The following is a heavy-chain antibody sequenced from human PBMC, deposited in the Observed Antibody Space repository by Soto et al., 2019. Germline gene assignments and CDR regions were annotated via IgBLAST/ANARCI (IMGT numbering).Heavy chain of an antibody. Sequence: QVQLVQSGGEVKKPGASVRVSCQASGYPFNKIAIHWLRQAPGHGLEWLGRMSGRSGDPNCAPTVPERITMATDTSNTTAYMELRSLRADDTAVDYCARESGLATEKHDDGLDVWAQGNTVTV. V-gene: IGHV1-18*01. CDR2: MSGRSGDP. CDR3: ARESGLATEKHDDGLDV. J-gene: IGHJ6*02. D-gene: IGHD2-21*02. CDR1: GYPFNKIA.